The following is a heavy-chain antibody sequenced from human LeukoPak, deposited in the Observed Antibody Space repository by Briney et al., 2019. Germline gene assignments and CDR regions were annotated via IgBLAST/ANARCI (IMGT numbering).Heavy chain of an antibody. V-gene: IGHV3-23*01. CDR1: GFTFSRYA. D-gene: IGHD3-10*01. Sequence: GGSPRLSCAGSGFTFSRYAMTWVRQAPGKGLEWVSDISGGSSSIYYADSVKGRFTISRDNSKNTLSLQMDSLRAEDTAVYYCAKLGGSSRSGYYVDYWGQGTLVTVSS. CDR3: AKLGGSSRSGYYVDY. J-gene: IGHJ4*02. CDR2: ISGGSSSI.